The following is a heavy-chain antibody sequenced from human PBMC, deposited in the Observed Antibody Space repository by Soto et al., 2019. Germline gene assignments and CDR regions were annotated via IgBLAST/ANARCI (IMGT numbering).Heavy chain of an antibody. CDR3: AGASDSTWYNWLDP. D-gene: IGHD5-18*01. CDR1: GGNFSSNG. V-gene: IGHV1-69*01. CDR2: IIPTFGTT. J-gene: IGHJ5*02. Sequence: VQLVQSGAEVKKPGSSVKVSCKAPGGNFSSNGIRWVRQAPGQGLELMGGIIPTFGTTNYAHKFRGRVTITADESTGTAYMELSSLRSDDTAVYYCAGASDSTWYNWLDPWGQGTLVTVSS.